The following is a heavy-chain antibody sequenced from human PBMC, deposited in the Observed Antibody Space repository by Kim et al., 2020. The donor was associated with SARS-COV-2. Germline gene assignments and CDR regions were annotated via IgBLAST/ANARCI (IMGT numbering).Heavy chain of an antibody. CDR1: GFTFSSYA. CDR3: AKDLDIVYYDIHRGEDY. D-gene: IGHD3-9*01. V-gene: IGHV3-23*01. CDR2: ISGSGGST. J-gene: IGHJ4*02. Sequence: GGSLRLSCAASGFTFSSYAMSWVRQAPGKGLEWVSAISGSGGSTYYADSVKGRFTISRDNSKNTLYLQMNSLRAEDTAVYYCAKDLDIVYYDIHRGEDYWGQGTLVTVSS.